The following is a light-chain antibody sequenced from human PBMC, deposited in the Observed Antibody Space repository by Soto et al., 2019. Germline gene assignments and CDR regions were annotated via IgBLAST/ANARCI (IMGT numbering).Light chain of an antibody. Sequence: DIQMTQSPSTLSASVGDRVTITCRASQSISNWLAWYQQKPGKAPNLLIYKASSLQSGVPSRFSGSRSGTEFTLTISSLQPDDSATYYCQHYHSYWTFGQGTKVEI. J-gene: IGKJ1*01. CDR1: QSISNW. CDR3: QHYHSYWT. CDR2: KAS. V-gene: IGKV1-5*03.